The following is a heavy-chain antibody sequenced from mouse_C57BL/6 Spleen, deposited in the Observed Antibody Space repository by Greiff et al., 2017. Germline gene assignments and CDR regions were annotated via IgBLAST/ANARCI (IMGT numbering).Heavy chain of an antibody. CDR1: GYAFSSSW. V-gene: IGHV1-82*01. CDR3: ARSPYCDGSSPYWYFDV. D-gene: IGHD1-1*01. J-gene: IGHJ1*03. Sequence: QVQLQQSGPELVKPGASVKISCKASGYAFSSSWMNWVKQRPGKGLEWIGRIYPGAGDTNYNGKFKGKATLTADKSSSTAYMQLSSLTSEDSAVYLCARSPYCDGSSPYWYFDVWGTGTTVTVSS. CDR2: IYPGAGDT.